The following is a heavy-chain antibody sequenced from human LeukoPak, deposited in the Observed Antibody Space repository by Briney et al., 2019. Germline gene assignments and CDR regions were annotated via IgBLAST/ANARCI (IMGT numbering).Heavy chain of an antibody. CDR2: MNPTGGST. D-gene: IGHD1-26*01. Sequence: ASVKVSCKASGYTFTSYDINWVRQATGQGLEWMGWMNPTGGSTGYAQKFQGRVTMTRDMSTSTDYMELSSLRSGDTAIYYCARDNSVGDNAWWFDPWGQGTLVTVSS. J-gene: IGHJ5*02. V-gene: IGHV1-8*01. CDR1: GYTFTSYD. CDR3: ARDNSVGDNAWWFDP.